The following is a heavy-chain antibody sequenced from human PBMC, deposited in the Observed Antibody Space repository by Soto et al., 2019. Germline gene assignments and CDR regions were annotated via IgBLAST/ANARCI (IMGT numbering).Heavy chain of an antibody. V-gene: IGHV4-38-2*01. Sequence: NPSETLSLTCAVSGYSISSGYYWGWIRQPPGKGLEWIGSIYHSGSTYYNPSLKSRVTISVDTSKNQFSLKLSSVTAADTAVYYCVRADYDFWSGYSNWFDPWGQGTLVTVSS. CDR1: GYSISSGYY. D-gene: IGHD3-3*01. J-gene: IGHJ5*02. CDR3: VRADYDFWSGYSNWFDP. CDR2: IYHSGST.